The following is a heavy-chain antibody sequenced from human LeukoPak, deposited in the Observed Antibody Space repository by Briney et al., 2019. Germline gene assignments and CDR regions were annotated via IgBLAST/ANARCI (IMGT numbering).Heavy chain of an antibody. CDR1: GGSISSYY. V-gene: IGHV4-59*01. D-gene: IGHD3-3*01. CDR3: ARVPYGFWSGYYKPYYFDY. Sequence: SETLSLTCTVSGGSISSYYWSWIRQPPGKGLEWIGYIYYSGSTNYNPSLKSRVTISVDTSKNQFSLKLSSVTAADTAVYYCARVPYGFWSGYYKPYYFDYWGQGTLVTVSS. CDR2: IYYSGST. J-gene: IGHJ4*02.